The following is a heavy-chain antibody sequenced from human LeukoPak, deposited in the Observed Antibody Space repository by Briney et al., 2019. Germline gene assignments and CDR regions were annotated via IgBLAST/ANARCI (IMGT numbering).Heavy chain of an antibody. Sequence: PGGSLRLSCAASGLTFSTYDMHWVRQAPGKGLEWVSGIGTAGDTYYARSVKGRFTISRDNSKNTLYLQMNSLRPEDTAVYYCAKGVVAATNAAYYGMDVWGQGTTVTASS. CDR1: GLTFSTYD. V-gene: IGHV3-13*01. D-gene: IGHD2-15*01. J-gene: IGHJ6*02. CDR3: AKGVVAATNAAYYGMDV. CDR2: IGTAGDT.